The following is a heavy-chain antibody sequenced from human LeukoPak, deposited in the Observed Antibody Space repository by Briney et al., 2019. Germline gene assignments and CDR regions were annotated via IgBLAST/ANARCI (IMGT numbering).Heavy chain of an antibody. V-gene: IGHV3-9*03. CDR2: ISWNSGSI. J-gene: IGHJ2*01. CDR3: AKDVASRRDGYFDL. Sequence: GGSLRLSCAASGFIFDDYAMHWVRQAPGKGLEWVSGISWNSGSIAYAESVKGRFTISRDNAKNSLYLQMNSLRIEDMALYYCAKDVASRRDGYFDLWGRGTLVIVSS. CDR1: GFIFDDYA. D-gene: IGHD1-1*01.